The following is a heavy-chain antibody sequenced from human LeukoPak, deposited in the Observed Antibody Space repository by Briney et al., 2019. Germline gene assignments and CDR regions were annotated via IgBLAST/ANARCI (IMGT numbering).Heavy chain of an antibody. V-gene: IGHV1-69*05. D-gene: IGHD1-26*01. J-gene: IGHJ4*02. CDR2: IIPIFGTA. CDR1: GDTFSSYA. CDR3: ARDRRWELWD. Sequence: SVKLSCKASGDTFSSYAISWVRQAPGQGLEWMGRIIPIFGTANYAQKFQSRVTITTDESTSTAYMELSRLRSEDTAVYYCARDRRWELWDWGQGTLVTVSS.